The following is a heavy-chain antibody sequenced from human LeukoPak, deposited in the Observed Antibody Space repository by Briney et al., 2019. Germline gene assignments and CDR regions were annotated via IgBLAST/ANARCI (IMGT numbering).Heavy chain of an antibody. CDR3: ARDVARLLFGESEFDY. CDR1: GFTFSSYS. Sequence: GGSLRLSCAASGFTFSSYSMNWVRQAPGKGLEWVAVISNAGTVTYYADSVRGRFTISRDNSKNTLYLQMNSLRAEDTAVHYCARDVARLLFGESEFDYWGQGTLVTVSS. CDR2: ISNAGTVT. D-gene: IGHD3-10*01. J-gene: IGHJ4*02. V-gene: IGHV3-30*03.